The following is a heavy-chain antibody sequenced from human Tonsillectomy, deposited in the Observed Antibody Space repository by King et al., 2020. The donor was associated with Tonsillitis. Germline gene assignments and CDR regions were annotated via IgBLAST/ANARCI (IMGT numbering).Heavy chain of an antibody. Sequence: VQLVQSGAELKKPGSSVTVSCKASGGTLSSYAISWVRQAPGQGLEWMGKIIPMLDITNYAQKFQGRVTITADKSTDTAYMDLSSLKSEDTAVYYCAREGGATKYDYWGQRTLVTVSS. J-gene: IGHJ4*02. CDR1: GGTLSSYA. CDR2: IIPMLDIT. V-gene: IGHV1-69*09. CDR3: AREGGATKYDY. D-gene: IGHD1-26*01.